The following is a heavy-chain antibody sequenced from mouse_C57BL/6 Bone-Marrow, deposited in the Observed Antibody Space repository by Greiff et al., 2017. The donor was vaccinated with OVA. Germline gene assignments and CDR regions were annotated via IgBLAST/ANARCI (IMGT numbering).Heavy chain of an antibody. Sequence: DVQLQESGGDLVKPGASLKLSCAASGFTFTSYGMSWVRQTPDKRLEWVANISSGGSYTYYPDSVKGRVTISRDNAKNTLYLQMSSLKSEDTAMYGCARDGARRAHDCWGQGATLSVS. J-gene: IGHJ2*01. CDR3: ARDGARRAHDC. CDR2: ISSGGSYT. CDR1: GFTFTSYG. V-gene: IGHV5-6*01. D-gene: IGHD3-1*01.